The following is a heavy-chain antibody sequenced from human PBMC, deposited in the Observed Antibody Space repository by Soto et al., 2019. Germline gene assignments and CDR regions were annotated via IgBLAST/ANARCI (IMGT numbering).Heavy chain of an antibody. V-gene: IGHV3-23*01. J-gene: IGHJ6*03. CDR2: ISGSGDTT. D-gene: IGHD6-19*01. Sequence: EVHMLESGGGLVQPGGSLRLSCAASGFTFANYGMSWVRQAPGKGLEWVSSISGSGDTTYYADSVEGRFTISRDNSKNTLYLQMNSLRAEDTAVYYCARDVSGAVPVGYMDVWGRGTTVAVSS. CDR1: GFTFANYG. CDR3: ARDVSGAVPVGYMDV.